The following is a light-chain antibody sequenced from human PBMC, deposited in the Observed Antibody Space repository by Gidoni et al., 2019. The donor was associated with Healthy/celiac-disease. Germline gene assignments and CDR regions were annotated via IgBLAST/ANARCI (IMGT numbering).Light chain of an antibody. V-gene: IGKV3-20*01. CDR1: QSVSSRY. CDR3: QQYGA. Sequence: EILLTQSPGTLSWSPVESATLSFRASQSVSSRYVAWYPQKPGQAPRLLIYGASSRATGIPDRFSGSGSGTDFTLTISRLEPADFAVYYCQQYGAFGPGTKVDIK. J-gene: IGKJ3*01. CDR2: GAS.